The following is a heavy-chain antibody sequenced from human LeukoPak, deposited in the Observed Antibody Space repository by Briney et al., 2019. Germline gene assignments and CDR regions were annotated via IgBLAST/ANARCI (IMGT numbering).Heavy chain of an antibody. Sequence: SVKVSCKASGGTFSSYAISWVRQAPGQGLEWMGGIIPIFGTANYAQKFQGRVTITADESTSTAYMELSSLRSEDTAVYYCARDYYGSGSHSYYYYYGMDVWGQGTTVTVSS. V-gene: IGHV1-69*13. J-gene: IGHJ6*02. CDR1: GGTFSSYA. CDR2: IIPIFGTA. CDR3: ARDYYGSGSHSYYYYYGMDV. D-gene: IGHD3-10*01.